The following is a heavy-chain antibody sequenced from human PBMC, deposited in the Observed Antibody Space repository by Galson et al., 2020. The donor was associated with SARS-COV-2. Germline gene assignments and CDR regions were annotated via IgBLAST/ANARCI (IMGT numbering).Heavy chain of an antibody. V-gene: IGHV3-30-3*01. J-gene: IGHJ3*02. CDR2: ISYDGSNK. Sequence: GGSLRLSCAASGFTFSSYAMHWVRQAPGKGLEWVAVISYDGSNKYYADSVKGRFTISRDNSKNTLYLQMNSLRAEDTAVYYCARGTSGSYYDAFDIWGQGTMVTVSS. CDR1: GFTFSSYA. CDR3: ARGTSGSYYDAFDI. D-gene: IGHD1-26*01.